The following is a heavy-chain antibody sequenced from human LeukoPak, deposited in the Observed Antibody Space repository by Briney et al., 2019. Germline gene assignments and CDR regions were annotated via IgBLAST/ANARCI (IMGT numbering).Heavy chain of an antibody. J-gene: IGHJ4*02. V-gene: IGHV3-48*04. CDR3: ARDQGLEERLFDY. Sequence: PGGSLRLSCAASGFTFSSYSMNWVRQAPGKGLEWVSYISSSSSTIYYADSVKGRFTISRDNAKNSLYLQMNSLRAEDTAVYYCARDQGLEERLFDYWGQGTLVTVSS. D-gene: IGHD1-1*01. CDR1: GFTFSSYS. CDR2: ISSSSSTI.